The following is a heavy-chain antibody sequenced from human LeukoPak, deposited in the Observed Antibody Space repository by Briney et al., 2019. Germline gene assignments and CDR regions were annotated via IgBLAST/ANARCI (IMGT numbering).Heavy chain of an antibody. J-gene: IGHJ5*02. CDR3: ARILA. Sequence: GGSLRLSCVASGFTLTNYWMNWVRQTPGKGLEWVANIKPDGSEKYYVDSVKGRFTISRDNAKNSLYLQMDSLRAEDTAVYYCARILAWGQGTLVTVSS. V-gene: IGHV3-7*03. CDR2: IKPDGSEK. D-gene: IGHD2-15*01. CDR1: GFTLTNYW.